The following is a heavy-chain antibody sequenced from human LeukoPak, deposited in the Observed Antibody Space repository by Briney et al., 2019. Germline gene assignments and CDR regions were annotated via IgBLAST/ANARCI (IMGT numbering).Heavy chain of an antibody. CDR2: IYSGDSA. V-gene: IGHV3-66*01. CDR1: GFTVRANY. D-gene: IGHD3-3*01. Sequence: GGSLRLSCAVSGFTVRANYMSWVRLAPGKGLEWVSVIYSGDSAYYGDSVEGRFTISRDNSKNTLYLQMNSLRAEDTAVYYCARTEKGGSISYFYGMDVWGHGTTVTVSS. J-gene: IGHJ6*02. CDR3: ARTEKGGSISYFYGMDV.